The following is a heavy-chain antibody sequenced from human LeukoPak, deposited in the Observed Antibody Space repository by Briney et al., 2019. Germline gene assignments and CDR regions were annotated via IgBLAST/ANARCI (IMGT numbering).Heavy chain of an antibody. D-gene: IGHD3-22*01. V-gene: IGHV1-2*02. CDR3: ARAGVWDYSDSSGYHNGAFDI. CDR1: GYTFTDYY. CDR2: INPNSGGT. Sequence: ASVKVSCKASGYTFTDYYMHWVRQAPGQGLEWMGWINPNSGGTNYAQKLQGRVTMTWDTSISTAYMELSRLRSDDTAVYYCARAGVWDYSDSSGYHNGAFDIWGQGTMVTVSS. J-gene: IGHJ3*02.